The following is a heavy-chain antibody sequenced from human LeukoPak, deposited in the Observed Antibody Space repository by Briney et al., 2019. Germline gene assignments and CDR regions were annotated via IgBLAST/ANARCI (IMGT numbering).Heavy chain of an antibody. CDR1: GYGINIDYS. CDR2: LHYSGST. V-gene: IGHV4-61*08. CDR3: ARTTEGGYTYGYFYYYYMDV. J-gene: IGHJ6*03. D-gene: IGHD5-18*01. Sequence: SETLSLTCLVSGYGINIDYSWGWIRQPPGKGLEWIGYLHYSGSTNYNPSLKSRVTISVDTSKNQFSLKLSSVTAADTAVYYCARTTEGGYTYGYFYYYYMDVWGKGTTVTISS.